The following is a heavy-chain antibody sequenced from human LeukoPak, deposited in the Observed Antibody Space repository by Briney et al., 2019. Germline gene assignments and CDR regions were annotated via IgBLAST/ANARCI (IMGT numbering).Heavy chain of an antibody. CDR2: IYHSEST. D-gene: IGHD6-19*01. CDR3: VTGSGWLPDY. CDR1: GGSINSYY. V-gene: IGHV4-59*01. Sequence: SETLSLTCSVSGGSINSYYCNWYRQSPGKRLEWIGYIYHSESTKYNPSLKSRVSISADTSKNQFSLRLTSVIAADTAIYYCVTGSGWLPDYWGQGTLVTVSS. J-gene: IGHJ4*02.